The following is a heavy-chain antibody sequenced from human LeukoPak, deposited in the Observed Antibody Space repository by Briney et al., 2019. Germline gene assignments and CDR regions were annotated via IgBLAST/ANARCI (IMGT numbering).Heavy chain of an antibody. D-gene: IGHD5-12*01. CDR2: IYPSGSA. CDR1: GDSISSYY. CDR3: ARHSRPGYGDYENAFDI. V-gene: IGHV4-4*07. J-gene: IGHJ3*02. Sequence: SETLFLTCDVSGDSISSYYWSWIRQPAGKGLEWLGRIYPSGSANYNPSLKSRGTMSVDTSKNQFSLRLSSVTAADTAVYYCARHSRPGYGDYENAFDIWGQGTMVTVSS.